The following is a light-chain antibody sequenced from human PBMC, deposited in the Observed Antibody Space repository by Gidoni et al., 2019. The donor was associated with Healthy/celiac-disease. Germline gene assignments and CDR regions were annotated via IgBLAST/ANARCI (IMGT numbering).Light chain of an antibody. CDR1: QSVSSSY. J-gene: IGKJ1*01. CDR3: QQYGSSPTWT. V-gene: IGKV3-20*01. CDR2: GAS. Sequence: EIVFTQSPGTLSLSPGESATLSCRARQSVSSSYLAWYQQKPGQAPRLLIYGASSRATGIPDRCSGSGSGTDFTLTISRLEPEDFAVYYCQQYGSSPTWTFGQGTKVEIK.